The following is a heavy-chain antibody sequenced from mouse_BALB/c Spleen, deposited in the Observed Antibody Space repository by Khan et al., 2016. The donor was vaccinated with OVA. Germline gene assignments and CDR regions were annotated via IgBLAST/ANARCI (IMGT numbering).Heavy chain of an antibody. CDR3: ERGGGGDRFAY. J-gene: IGHJ3*01. CDR2: VSTYYGDA. CDR1: GYTFTDFT. V-gene: IGHV1S137*01. Sequence: VQLQQSGAELVRPGVSVKISCKGSGYTFTDFTMHWVKQSHAKSLEWIGVVSTYYGDATYNQKFKGKATMTVDKSSSTAYMELARLTSEDSAIFSCERGGGGDRFAYWGQGTLVTVSA.